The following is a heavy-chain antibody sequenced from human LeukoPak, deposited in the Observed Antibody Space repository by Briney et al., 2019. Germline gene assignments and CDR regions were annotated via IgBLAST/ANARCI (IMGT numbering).Heavy chain of an antibody. D-gene: IGHD3-22*01. V-gene: IGHV1-69*05. CDR3: ASSAHYYDSNGPADY. CDR1: GGTFSSYA. Sequence: ASVKVSCKTSGGTFSSYAINWVRQAPGQGLEWMGWFIYIYGSAVYAEKFQGRVTITTDESSSTVYMELSSLRSEDAAVYYCASSAHYYDSNGPADYWGQGTRVTVSS. J-gene: IGHJ4*02. CDR2: FIYIYGSA.